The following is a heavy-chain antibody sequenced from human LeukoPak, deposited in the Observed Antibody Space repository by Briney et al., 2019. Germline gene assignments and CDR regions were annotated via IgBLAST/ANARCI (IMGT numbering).Heavy chain of an antibody. CDR2: IGTASDT. CDR3: ARGPPRGKYYYMDV. V-gene: IGHV3-13*01. D-gene: IGHD1-1*01. CDR1: GFTFSSYA. J-gene: IGHJ6*03. Sequence: GGSLRLSCAASGFTFSSYAMSWVRQPTGQGLEWVSTIGTASDTYYPGSVEGRFTLSRDNAKNSLYLQMNSLTAGDTAVYYCARGPPRGKYYYMDVWGKGTTVTVSS.